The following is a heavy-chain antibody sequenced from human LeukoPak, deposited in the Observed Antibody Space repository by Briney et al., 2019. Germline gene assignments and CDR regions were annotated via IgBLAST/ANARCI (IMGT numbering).Heavy chain of an antibody. CDR3: ARDPSLWFGELLPLGLGNYYYYGMDV. V-gene: IGHV3-21*04. D-gene: IGHD3-10*01. CDR2: ISSDSHYI. J-gene: IGHJ6*02. CDR1: GFTFSGFS. Sequence: GGSLRLSCAASGFTFSGFSMNWVRQAPGKGLEWVSSISSDSHYIYYADSVQGRFTISRDNAKNSLYLQMNSLRAEDTAVYYCARDPSLWFGELLPLGLGNYYYYGMDVWGQGTTVTVSS.